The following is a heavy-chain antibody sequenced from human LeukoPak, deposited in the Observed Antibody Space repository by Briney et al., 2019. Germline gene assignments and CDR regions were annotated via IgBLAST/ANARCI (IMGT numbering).Heavy chain of an antibody. CDR3: ARDFRKSIAVAGLGY. CDR2: INPNSGGT. CDR1: GYTFTGYY. Sequence: GASVKVSCKASGYTFTGYYMHWVRQAPGQGLEWMGWINPNSGGTNYAQKFQGRVTMTRDTSISTAYMELSRLRSDDTAVYYCARDFRKSIAVAGLGYWGQGTLVTVSS. J-gene: IGHJ4*02. V-gene: IGHV1-2*02. D-gene: IGHD6-19*01.